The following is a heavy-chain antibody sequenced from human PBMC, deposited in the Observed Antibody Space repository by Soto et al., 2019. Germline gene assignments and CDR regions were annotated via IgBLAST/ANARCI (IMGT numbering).Heavy chain of an antibody. V-gene: IGHV4-34*01. CDR3: ARSIAARPQYYYYYMDV. CDR1: GGSFSGYY. D-gene: IGHD6-6*01. J-gene: IGHJ6*03. Sequence: PSETLSLTCAVYGGSFSGYYWSWIRQPPGKGLEWIGEINHSGSTNYNPSLKSRVTISVDTSKNQFSLKLSSVTAADTAVYYCARSIAARPQYYYYYMDVWGKGTTVTVSS. CDR2: INHSGST.